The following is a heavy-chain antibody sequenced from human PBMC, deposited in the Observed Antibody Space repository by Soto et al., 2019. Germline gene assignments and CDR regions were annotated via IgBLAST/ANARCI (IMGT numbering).Heavy chain of an antibody. D-gene: IGHD2-21*02. CDR2: IKSKTDGGTT. V-gene: IGHV3-15*01. CDR1: GFTFSNAW. Sequence: PGGSLRLSCAASGFTFSNAWMSWVRQAPGKGLEWVGRIKSKTDGGTTDYAAPVKGRFAISRDDSKNTLYLQMNSLKTEDTAVYYCTTGVTSRGMDVWGQGTTVTVSS. CDR3: TTGVTSRGMDV. J-gene: IGHJ6*02.